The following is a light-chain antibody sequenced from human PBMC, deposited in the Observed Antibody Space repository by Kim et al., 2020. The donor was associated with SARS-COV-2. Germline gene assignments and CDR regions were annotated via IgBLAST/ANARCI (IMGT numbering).Light chain of an antibody. CDR3: VIYMGSGIWM. Sequence: QTVVTQEPSFSVSPGGTVTLTCGLSSGSVSPNLYPSWYQLTPGQAPRTLIYSTNIRSSGVPDRFSGSIVGKKAALIITGAQESDESDYYCVIYMGSGIWMFGGGTRLTVL. CDR2: STN. CDR1: SGSVSPNLY. J-gene: IGLJ3*02. V-gene: IGLV8-61*01.